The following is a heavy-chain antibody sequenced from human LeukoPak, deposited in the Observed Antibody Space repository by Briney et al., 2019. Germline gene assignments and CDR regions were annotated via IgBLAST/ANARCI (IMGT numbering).Heavy chain of an antibody. V-gene: IGHV3-53*01. CDR1: GFTVSSNY. CDR2: IYRDGTT. Sequence: SGGSLRLSCTSSGFTVSSNYMSWVRQAPGKGLEWVSAIYRDGTTKYADPVKGRFTISRDNSKNTLFLQMNSLTAEDTAMYYCVRDVRGSNPFDYWGQGTLVTVSS. CDR3: VRDVRGSNPFDY. J-gene: IGHJ4*02. D-gene: IGHD5-24*01.